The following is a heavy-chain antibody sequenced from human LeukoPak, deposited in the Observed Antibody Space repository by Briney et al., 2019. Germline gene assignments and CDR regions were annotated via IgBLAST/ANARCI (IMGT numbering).Heavy chain of an antibody. CDR2: IYYSGST. D-gene: IGHD6-13*01. CDR1: GGSISSSSYY. CDR3: ARGGSSWYLHWFDP. V-gene: IGHV4-39*01. Sequence: SETLSLTCTVSGGSISSSSYYWGWIRQPPGKGLEWIGSIYYSGSTYYNPSLKSRVTISVDTSKNQFSLKLSSVTAADTAVYFCARGGSSWYLHWFDPWGQGTLVTVSS. J-gene: IGHJ5*02.